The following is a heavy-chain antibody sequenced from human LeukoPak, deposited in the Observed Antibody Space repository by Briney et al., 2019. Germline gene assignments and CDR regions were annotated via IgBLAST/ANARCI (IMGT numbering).Heavy chain of an antibody. Sequence: GGSLRLSCAASGFTFRTYGMHWVRQAPGKGLEWVSFILSDGSNKHYTDSVKGRFTISRDNSKNTLYLQMNSLRVEDTAVYYCAKGAPYCYQYLDVWGKGTTVTVSS. CDR1: GFTFRTYG. J-gene: IGHJ6*03. D-gene: IGHD4/OR15-4a*01. CDR2: ILSDGSNK. CDR3: AKGAPYCYQYLDV. V-gene: IGHV3-30*02.